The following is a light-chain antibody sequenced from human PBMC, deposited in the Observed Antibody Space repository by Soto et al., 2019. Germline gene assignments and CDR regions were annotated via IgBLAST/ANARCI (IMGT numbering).Light chain of an antibody. Sequence: EIVLTQSPATLSLSPGERATLSCRASQSVSSYLAWYQQKPGQAPRLLISDASNRATGIPARFSGSGSGTDFTLTISSLEPEDFAVYYCQKRSNWPPYPLGQGTKREIK. CDR3: QKRSNWPPYP. CDR1: QSVSSY. CDR2: DAS. J-gene: IGKJ2*01. V-gene: IGKV3-11*01.